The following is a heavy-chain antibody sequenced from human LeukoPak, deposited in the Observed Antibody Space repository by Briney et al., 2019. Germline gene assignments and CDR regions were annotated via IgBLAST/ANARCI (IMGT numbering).Heavy chain of an antibody. V-gene: IGHV1-18*01. CDR2: ISAYNGNT. CDR3: ARRYCSGGSCLYYFDY. CDR1: GYTFASYG. Sequence: ASVKVSCKTSGYTFASYGISWVRQAPGQGLEWMGWISAYNGNTNYAQKLQGRVTMTTDTSTSTAYMELRSLRSDDTAVYYCARRYCSGGSCLYYFDYWGQGTLVTVSS. D-gene: IGHD2-15*01. J-gene: IGHJ4*02.